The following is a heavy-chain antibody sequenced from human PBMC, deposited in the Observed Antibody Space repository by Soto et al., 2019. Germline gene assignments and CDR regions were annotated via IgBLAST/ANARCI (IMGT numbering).Heavy chain of an antibody. D-gene: IGHD3-16*02. CDR2: IKEDGRES. V-gene: IGHV3-7*04. CDR3: SRDDYRYAY. Sequence: EAHLMQSGGGLVQPGGSLRLSCTASGLIISTHWMSWVRQTPEKGLEWVGNIKEDGRESYYEDSVQGRFTISRDNAKNSLYLQMNSLRAEDTAVNYCSRDDYRYAYWGPGTRVTVSS. CDR1: GLIISTHW. J-gene: IGHJ4*02.